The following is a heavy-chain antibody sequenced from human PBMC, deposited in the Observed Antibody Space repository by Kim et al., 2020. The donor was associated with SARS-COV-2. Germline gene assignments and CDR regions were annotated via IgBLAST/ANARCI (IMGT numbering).Heavy chain of an antibody. CDR1: GFTFSTYG. J-gene: IGHJ4*02. Sequence: GGSLRLSCAASGFTFSTYGMSWGRQAPGKGLEWVSSISPSGDSTYYADSVKGRFTISRDNSKNTLYLQMNSLRVEDTAVYYCAKATQFDYWGLGTLVTVSS. D-gene: IGHD1-1*01. CDR2: ISPSGDST. V-gene: IGHV3-23*01. CDR3: AKATQFDY.